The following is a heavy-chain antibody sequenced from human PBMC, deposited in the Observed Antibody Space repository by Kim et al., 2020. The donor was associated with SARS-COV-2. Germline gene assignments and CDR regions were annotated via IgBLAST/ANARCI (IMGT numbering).Heavy chain of an antibody. Sequence: SETLSLTCAVYGGSFSGYYWSWIRQPPGNGLEWIGEINHSGSTNYNPSLKSRVTISVDTSKNQFSLKLSSVTAADTAVYYCARGPRIAARWRFWDYWGQGTLVTVSS. J-gene: IGHJ4*02. V-gene: IGHV4-34*01. CDR1: GGSFSGYY. D-gene: IGHD6-6*01. CDR2: INHSGST. CDR3: ARGPRIAARWRFWDY.